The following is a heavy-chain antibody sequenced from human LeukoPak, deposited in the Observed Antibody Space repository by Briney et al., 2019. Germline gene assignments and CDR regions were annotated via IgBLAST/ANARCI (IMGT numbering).Heavy chain of an antibody. CDR2: INWNSGTI. CDR3: ARAPDLVVIPTNTYFDY. V-gene: IGHV3-9*03. D-gene: IGHD2-21*01. CDR1: GFTFDDYA. J-gene: IGHJ4*02. Sequence: GRSLRLSCAASGFTFDDYAMHWVRQAPGKGLEWGSGINWNSGTIGYADSVRGRFTISRDNAKNSLYLQMNSLRAEDMALYYCARAPDLVVIPTNTYFDYWGQGTLVTVSS.